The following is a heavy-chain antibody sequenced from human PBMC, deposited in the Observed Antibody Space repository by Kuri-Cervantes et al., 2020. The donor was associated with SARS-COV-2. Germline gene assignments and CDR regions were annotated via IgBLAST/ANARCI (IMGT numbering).Heavy chain of an antibody. V-gene: IGHV4-59*08. CDR2: VSFDGST. D-gene: IGHD3-10*01. CDR3: ARLSPIGMVRGVAFDP. J-gene: IGHJ5*02. CDR1: GGSISNYY. Sequence: SETLSLTCTVSGGSISNYYWNWIRQAPGNQMEWIGFVSFDGSTNYNPSLKSRATISIDTSKNQFSLNFNSVTAADTAVYYCARLSPIGMVRGVAFDPWGQGTLVTVSS.